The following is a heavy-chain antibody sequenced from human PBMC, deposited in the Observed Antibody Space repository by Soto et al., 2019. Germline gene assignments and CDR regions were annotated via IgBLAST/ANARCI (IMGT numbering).Heavy chain of an antibody. V-gene: IGHV3-21*01. CDR2: ISSSSSYI. CDR1: GFTFSSYS. J-gene: IGHJ6*02. D-gene: IGHD3-9*01. CDR3: ARAQGLLRYFDWLPPTTYYYYGMDV. Sequence: GGSLRLSCAASGFTFSSYSMNWVRQAPGKGLEWVSSISSSSSYIYYADSVKGRFTISRDNAKNSLYLQMNSLRAEDTAVYYCARAQGLLRYFDWLPPTTYYYYGMDVWGQGTTVTVSS.